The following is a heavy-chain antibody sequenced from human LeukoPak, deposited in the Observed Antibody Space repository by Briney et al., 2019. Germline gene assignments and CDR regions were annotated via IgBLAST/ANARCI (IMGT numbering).Heavy chain of an antibody. CDR2: INPSGGST. D-gene: IGHD6-19*01. CDR1: GYTFTSNY. V-gene: IGHV1-46*01. CDR3: ARESSGWFDY. J-gene: IGHJ4*02. Sequence: GASVKVSCKASGYTFTSNYIHWVRQAPGQGLEWMGIINPSGGSTSYAQKFQGRVTMTRDTSTSTVYMELSSLRSEDTAVYYCARESSGWFDYWGQGTLVTVSS.